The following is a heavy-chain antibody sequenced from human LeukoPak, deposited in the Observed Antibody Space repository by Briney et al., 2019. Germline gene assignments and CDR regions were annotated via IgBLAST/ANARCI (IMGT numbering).Heavy chain of an antibody. D-gene: IGHD4-23*01. J-gene: IGHJ3*02. Sequence: GGSLRLSCAASGFTFSKYWLHWVRHPPGRGLVWLARINPDDKSASYADSVKGRFTISIDDAKETLFLQMNSLTAEDTAVYYCLTIVETPIDAFDIWGQGAMVTVSS. CDR2: INPDDKSA. CDR1: GFTFSKYW. V-gene: IGHV3-74*01. CDR3: LTIVETPIDAFDI.